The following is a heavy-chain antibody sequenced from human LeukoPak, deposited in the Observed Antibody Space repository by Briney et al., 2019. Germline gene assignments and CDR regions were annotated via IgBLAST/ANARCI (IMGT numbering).Heavy chain of an antibody. CDR1: GYTFTSYY. D-gene: IGHD3-22*01. V-gene: IGHV1-46*03. CDR3: ARVGYYYDSSGYNNY. CDR2: INPSGGST. Sequence: ASVRVSCKASGYTFTSYYMHWVRQAPGQGLEWMGIINPSGGSTSYARKFQGRVTMTRDTSTSTVYMELSSLRSEDTAVYYCARVGYYYDSSGYNNYWGQGTLVTVSS. J-gene: IGHJ4*02.